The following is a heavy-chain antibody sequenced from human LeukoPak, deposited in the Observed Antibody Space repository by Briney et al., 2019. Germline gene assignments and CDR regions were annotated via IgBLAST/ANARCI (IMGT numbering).Heavy chain of an antibody. D-gene: IGHD3-9*01. Sequence: SETLSLTCTVSGGAISSYYWTWFRQPPGKGLEWIGYIYYTGSTNYNPSLDSRVTISVDMSKNQVSLNLKYVTAADTAVYYCARGYFDWFLDNWGRGTLVTVSS. CDR2: IYYTGST. CDR1: GGAISSYY. CDR3: ARGYFDWFLDN. J-gene: IGHJ4*02. V-gene: IGHV4-59*01.